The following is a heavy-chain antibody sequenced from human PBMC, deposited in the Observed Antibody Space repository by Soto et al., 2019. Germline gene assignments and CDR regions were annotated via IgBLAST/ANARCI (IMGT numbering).Heavy chain of an antibody. D-gene: IGHD6-6*01. CDR2: IKQDGSEE. CDR3: AREIAARL. Sequence: EVQLVESGGGLVQPGGSLRLSCAASGFTFSSYWMSWFLQAPGKGLEWVANIKQDGSEENYVDSVKGRFTISRDNAKNALYLQMNSLRVEDTAVYYCAREIAARLWGKGTTVTVSS. J-gene: IGHJ6*04. CDR1: GFTFSSYW. V-gene: IGHV3-7*01.